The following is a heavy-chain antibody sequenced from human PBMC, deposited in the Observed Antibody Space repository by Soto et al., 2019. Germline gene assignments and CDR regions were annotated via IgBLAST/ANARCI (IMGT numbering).Heavy chain of an antibody. J-gene: IGHJ5*02. CDR2: ISGNGGST. Sequence: PGGSLRLSCAASGFTFSSYAMTWVRQAPGKGLEWISAISGNGGSTYYAASVKGRFTISRDNSKNTLYLQMNSLRAEDTAVYYCAKVSSSWYSWFDPWGQGTLVTVSS. D-gene: IGHD6-13*01. V-gene: IGHV3-23*01. CDR3: AKVSSSWYSWFDP. CDR1: GFTFSSYA.